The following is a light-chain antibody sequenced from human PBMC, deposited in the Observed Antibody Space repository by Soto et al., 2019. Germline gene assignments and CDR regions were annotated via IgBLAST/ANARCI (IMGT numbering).Light chain of an antibody. CDR2: TTN. Sequence: QTVVTQEPSFSVSPGGTVTHTYGLSPGPDSTSYFPSWYQQTPGQAPRTPIYTTNTRSAGVPDRLSGSILGNKAALTITGAQADDESDYYCVLYMGSGIGVFGGGTKLTVL. CDR1: PGPDSTSYF. CDR3: VLYMGSGIGV. V-gene: IGLV8-61*01. J-gene: IGLJ3*02.